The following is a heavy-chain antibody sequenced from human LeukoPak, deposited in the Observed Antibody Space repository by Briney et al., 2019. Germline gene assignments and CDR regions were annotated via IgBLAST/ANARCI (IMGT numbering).Heavy chain of an antibody. V-gene: IGHV1-18*01. CDR1: GYTFTSSG. CDR2: ISGYNSNT. Sequence: ASVNVSCKASGYTFTSSGISWVRQAPGQGLEWMGWISGYNSNTNYAQKFQDRVTMTTDTSTSTAYMELRSLRSDDTAVYYCAREGRDAYNFDYWGQGTLVTVSS. D-gene: IGHD3-16*01. CDR3: AREGRDAYNFDY. J-gene: IGHJ4*02.